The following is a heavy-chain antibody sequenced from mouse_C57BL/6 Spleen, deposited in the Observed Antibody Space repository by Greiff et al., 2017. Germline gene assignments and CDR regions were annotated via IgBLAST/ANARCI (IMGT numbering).Heavy chain of an antibody. D-gene: IGHD2-2*01. J-gene: IGHJ3*01. V-gene: IGHV1-52*01. Sequence: QVQLQQPGAELVRPGSSVKLSCKASGYTFTSYWMHWVKQRPIQGLEWIGNIDPSDSETHYNQKFKDKATLTVDKSSSTADMQLSSLTSEDSAVYYCARRGYDGDGFAYWGQGTLVTVSA. CDR2: IDPSDSET. CDR3: ARRGYDGDGFAY. CDR1: GYTFTSYW.